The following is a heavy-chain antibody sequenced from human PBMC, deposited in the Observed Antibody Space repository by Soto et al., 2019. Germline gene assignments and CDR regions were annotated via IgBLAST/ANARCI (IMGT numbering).Heavy chain of an antibody. CDR1: GYTFTGYY. D-gene: IGHD2-2*01. CDR3: AREFCSSTSSDYGMDV. J-gene: IGHJ6*04. CDR2: INPNSGGT. V-gene: IGHV1-2*04. Sequence: ASVKGSCKASGYTFTGYYMHGVRQAPGQGLEGMGWINPNSGGTNYAQNFQGWVTMTRDTSISPAYMELSRLRSADTAVYYCAREFCSSTSSDYGMDVWGEGTTVTVTS.